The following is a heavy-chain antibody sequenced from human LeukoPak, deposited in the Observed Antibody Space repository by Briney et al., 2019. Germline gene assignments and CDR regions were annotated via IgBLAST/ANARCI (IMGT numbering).Heavy chain of an antibody. CDR1: GFTFSSYA. J-gene: IGHJ4*02. CDR2: ISGSGGST. CDR3: AKSGYSYGSRSYYFDY. D-gene: IGHD5-18*01. V-gene: IGHV3-23*01. Sequence: PGGSLRLSCAASGFTFSSYAMSWVRQAPGKGLEWVSAISGSGGSTYYADSVKGRFTISRDNSKNTLYLQMNSLRAEDTAVYYCAKSGYSYGSRSYYFDYWGQGTLVTVSS.